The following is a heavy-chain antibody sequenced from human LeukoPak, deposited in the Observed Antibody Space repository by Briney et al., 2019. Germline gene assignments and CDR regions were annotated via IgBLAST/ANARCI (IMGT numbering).Heavy chain of an antibody. J-gene: IGHJ4*02. CDR3: AKESLRGHSYGFDN. Sequence: GGSLRLSCAASGFTFSSYAMNWVRQAPGKGLEWVSAISGRAGSTSYADSVKGRFTISRDNSKNTLYLQMNSLRAGDTALYYCAKESLRGHSYGFDNWGQGTLVTVSS. V-gene: IGHV3-23*01. CDR2: ISGRAGST. CDR1: GFTFSSYA. D-gene: IGHD5-18*01.